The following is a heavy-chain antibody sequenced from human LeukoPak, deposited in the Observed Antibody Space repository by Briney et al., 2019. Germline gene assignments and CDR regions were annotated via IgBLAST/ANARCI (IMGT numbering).Heavy chain of an antibody. V-gene: IGHV3-30*04. CDR3: AREQGAFDI. J-gene: IGHJ3*02. Sequence: GTSLRLSCAASGFTFSSYAMHWVRQAPGKGLEWVAIISYDGSNKYYADSVKGRFTISRDNSKNTLYLQMNSLRAEDTAAYYCAREQGAFDIWGQGTMVTVSS. CDR1: GFTFSSYA. CDR2: ISYDGSNK.